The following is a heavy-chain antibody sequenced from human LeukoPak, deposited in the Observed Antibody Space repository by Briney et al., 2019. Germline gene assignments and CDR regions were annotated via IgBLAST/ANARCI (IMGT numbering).Heavy chain of an antibody. CDR3: ARGGWALC. Sequence: GGSLRLSCAASGFTFSNYWMSWVRQAPGKGLEWVANIKLDGSEKNYVDSVKGRFTISRGNAKNSLYLQMNSLRAEDTAVYYCARGGWALCWGQGTLVTVSS. D-gene: IGHD1-26*01. CDR1: GFTFSNYW. CDR2: IKLDGSEK. V-gene: IGHV3-7*03. J-gene: IGHJ4*02.